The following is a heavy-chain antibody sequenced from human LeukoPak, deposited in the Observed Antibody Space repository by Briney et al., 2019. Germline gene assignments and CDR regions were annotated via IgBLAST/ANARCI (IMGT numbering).Heavy chain of an antibody. J-gene: IGHJ4*02. CDR3: ARDGNPYCSGGNCFLDH. D-gene: IGHD2-15*01. Sequence: GGSLRLSCAASGFTFSIYAMSWVRQAPGKGLGWVSVISDSGGRTYYTDSVRGRLTISRDNSKNTVYLLMNSLRADDTAVYYCARDGNPYCSGGNCFLDHWGQGTLVTVSS. CDR1: GFTFSIYA. CDR2: ISDSGGRT. V-gene: IGHV3-23*01.